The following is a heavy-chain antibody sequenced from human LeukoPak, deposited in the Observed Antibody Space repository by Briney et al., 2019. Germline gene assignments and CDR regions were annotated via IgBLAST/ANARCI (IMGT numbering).Heavy chain of an antibody. J-gene: IGHJ6*04. CDR1: GFTFSSYA. D-gene: IGHD1-1*01. CDR2: ISGSGGST. Sequence: PGGSLRLSCAASGFTFSSYAMSWVRQAPGKGLEWVSAISGSGGSTYYADSVKGRFTISRDNSKNTRYLQMNSLRAEDTAVYYCARVGRLPDYYGMDVWGKGTTVTVSS. CDR3: ARVGRLPDYYGMDV. V-gene: IGHV3-23*01.